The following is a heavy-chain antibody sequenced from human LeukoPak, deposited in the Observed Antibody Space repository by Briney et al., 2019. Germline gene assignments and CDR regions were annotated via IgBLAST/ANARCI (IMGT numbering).Heavy chain of an antibody. D-gene: IGHD3-3*01. V-gene: IGHV3-7*01. J-gene: IGHJ3*02. CDR1: GFTFSSDW. CDR3: ARDRGGGDFWSGYHDALDI. Sequence: GGSLRLYCLASGFTFSSDWMTWVRQAPGKGLVWVANIKQDGSEKYYVDSVKGRFTISRDNAKNSLCLQMYSLRAEDPAVYACARDRGGGDFWSGYHDALDIWGPGTMVTVFS. CDR2: IKQDGSEK.